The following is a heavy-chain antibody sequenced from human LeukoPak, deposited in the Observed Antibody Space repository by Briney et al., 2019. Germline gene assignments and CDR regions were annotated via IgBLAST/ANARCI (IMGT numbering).Heavy chain of an antibody. V-gene: IGHV5-51*01. CDR1: GYSFTNYW. J-gene: IGHJ4*02. CDR2: IYPGDSDT. CDR3: ASYYYDSSGHEDY. D-gene: IGHD3-22*01. Sequence: GESLKISCKGSGYSFTNYWIGWVRQMPGKGLEWMGVIYPGDSDTRYSPSFRGQVTISADKSISTAYLQWSSLKASDTAMYYCASYYYDSSGHEDYWGQGTLVTVSS.